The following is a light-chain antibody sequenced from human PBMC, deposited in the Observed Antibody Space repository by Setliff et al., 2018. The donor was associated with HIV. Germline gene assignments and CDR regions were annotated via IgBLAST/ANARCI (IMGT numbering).Light chain of an antibody. V-gene: IGLV2-14*03. CDR2: DVT. CDR1: LSDIGGYNF. CDR3: SSYTSTNTLVV. J-gene: IGLJ2*01. Sequence: QSVLTQPASVSGSPGQSINISCTGTLSDIGGYNFVSWYQQHPGKAPKLLIYDVTNRPSGLSNRFSGSKFGYTAYLTISGLQAEDEADYYCSSYTSTNTLVVFGGGTKVTVL.